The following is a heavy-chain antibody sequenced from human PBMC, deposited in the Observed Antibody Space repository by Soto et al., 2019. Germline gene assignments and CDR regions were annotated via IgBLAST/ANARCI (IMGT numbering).Heavy chain of an antibody. CDR2: IYYSGST. J-gene: IGHJ4*02. V-gene: IGHV4-59*08. Sequence: QVQLQESGPGLVKPSETLSLTCTVSGGSISSYYWSWIRQPPGKGLEWIGYIYYSGSTNYNPSLKSRVTISVDTSKNQFSLKLSSVTAAGTAVYYCASFPGGSGSYFSPDFDYWGQGTLVTVSS. CDR1: GGSISSYY. D-gene: IGHD3-10*01. CDR3: ASFPGGSGSYFSPDFDY.